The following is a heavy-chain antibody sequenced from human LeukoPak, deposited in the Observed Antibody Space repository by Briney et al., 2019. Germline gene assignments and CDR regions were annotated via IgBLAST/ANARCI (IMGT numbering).Heavy chain of an antibody. CDR1: GGSISSSNW. Sequence: SGTLSLTCAVSGGSISSSNWWSWVRQPPGKGLEWIGSIYYTGSSNYNPSLESRVTMSIDTSNNQFSLKLKSVTSADTAVYYCARMVGQLIEYYFDYWGRGTLVTVSS. CDR3: ARMVGQLIEYYFDY. V-gene: IGHV4-4*02. J-gene: IGHJ4*02. D-gene: IGHD1/OR15-1a*01. CDR2: IYYTGSS.